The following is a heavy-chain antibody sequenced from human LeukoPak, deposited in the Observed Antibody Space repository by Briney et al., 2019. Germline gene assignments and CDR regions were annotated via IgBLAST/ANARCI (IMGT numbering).Heavy chain of an antibody. Sequence: GGSLRLSCAASGFTFSSYAMSWVRQAPGKGLEWVSAISGSGGSTYYVDSVKGRFTISRDNAKNSLYLQMNSLRAEDTAVYYCATYSSLNRREFQYWGQGTLLTVSS. D-gene: IGHD3-22*01. J-gene: IGHJ1*01. CDR2: ISGSGGST. V-gene: IGHV3-23*01. CDR1: GFTFSSYA. CDR3: ATYSSLNRREFQY.